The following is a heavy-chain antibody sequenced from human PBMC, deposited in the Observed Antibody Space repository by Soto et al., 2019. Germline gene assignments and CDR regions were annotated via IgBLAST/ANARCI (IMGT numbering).Heavy chain of an antibody. Sequence: LRLSCVGSGFSVSSSYMSWVRQAPGKGLECVSVLYGGGRTFYADSVKGRFTISRDNSKNILYLQMNSLRADDTAVYYCAREHSGYDLGLGYWGQGTLVTVSS. CDR3: AREHSGYDLGLGY. J-gene: IGHJ4*02. D-gene: IGHD5-12*01. CDR1: GFSVSSSY. V-gene: IGHV3-53*01. CDR2: LYGGGRT.